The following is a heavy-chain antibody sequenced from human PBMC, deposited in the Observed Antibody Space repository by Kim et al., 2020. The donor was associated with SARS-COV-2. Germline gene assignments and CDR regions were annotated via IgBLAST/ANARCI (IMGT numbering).Heavy chain of an antibody. CDR2: IYYSGTT. CDR1: GDSISGYY. CDR3: ARGLLYYDPSGYKYYFDY. V-gene: IGHV4-59*01. D-gene: IGHD3-22*01. Sequence: SETLSLTCTVSGDSISGYYWNWIRQPPGKGLDWLGYIYYSGTTNYSPSLKGRVTISVDTSKNQFSLKLTSVTAAETAVYYCARGLLYYDPSGYKYYFDYWGQGTLVTVSS. J-gene: IGHJ4*02.